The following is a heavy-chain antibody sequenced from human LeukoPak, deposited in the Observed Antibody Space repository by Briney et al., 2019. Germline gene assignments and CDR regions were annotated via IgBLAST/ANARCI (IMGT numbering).Heavy chain of an antibody. CDR2: IYNGGDT. CDR3: AKSLKGKLRLDY. D-gene: IGHD4-17*01. CDR1: VFTVRTNY. V-gene: IGHV3-66*02. Sequence: GGSLRLSCAASVFTVRTNYMTWVRQAPGKGLEWVSIIYNGGDTYYADSVRGRFTISRDNSKNTLYLQMNSLRAEDTAVYYCAKSLKGKLRLDYWGQGTLVTVSS. J-gene: IGHJ4*02.